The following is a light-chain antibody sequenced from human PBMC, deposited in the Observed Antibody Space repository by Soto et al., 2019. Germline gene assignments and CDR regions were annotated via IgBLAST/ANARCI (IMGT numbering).Light chain of an antibody. Sequence: DLQMTQSPSSVSASVGDSVTITCRASRNINSYLAWYQQKPGKAPNLLIYAASNLQSGAPTRFSGSGSGTDFSFTITSLQPEDFATYYCQQGNSFPLTFGGGTKVEIK. CDR1: RNINSY. J-gene: IGKJ4*01. CDR3: QQGNSFPLT. CDR2: AAS. V-gene: IGKV1-12*01.